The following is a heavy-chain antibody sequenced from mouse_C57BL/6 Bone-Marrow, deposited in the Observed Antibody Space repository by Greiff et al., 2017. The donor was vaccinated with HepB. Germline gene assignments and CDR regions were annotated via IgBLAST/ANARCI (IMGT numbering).Heavy chain of an antibody. CDR1: GFTFSDYY. CDR2: ISNGGGST. CDR3: ARQGGLRGFAY. V-gene: IGHV5-12*01. J-gene: IGHJ3*01. Sequence: EVQVVESGGGLVQPGGSLKLSCAASGFTFSDYYMYWVRQTPEKRLEWVAYISNGGGSTYYPDTVKGRFTISRDNAKNTLYLQMSRLKSEDTAMYYCARQGGLRGFAYWGQGTLLTVSA.